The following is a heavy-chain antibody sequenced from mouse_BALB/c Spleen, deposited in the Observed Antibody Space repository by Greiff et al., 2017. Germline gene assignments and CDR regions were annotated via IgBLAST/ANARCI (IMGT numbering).Heavy chain of an antibody. CDR1: GFSPSTSGMG. V-gene: IGHV8-12*01. J-gene: IGHJ4*01. CDR3: AHGNYLYAMDY. CDR2: IYWDDDK. Sequence: QVTLKVSGPGILQPSQTLSLTCSFSGFSPSTSGMGVSWIRQPSGKGLEWLAHIYWDDDKRYNPSLKSRLTISKDTSRNQVFLKITSVDTADTATYYCAHGNYLYAMDYWGQGTSVTVSS. D-gene: IGHD2-1*01.